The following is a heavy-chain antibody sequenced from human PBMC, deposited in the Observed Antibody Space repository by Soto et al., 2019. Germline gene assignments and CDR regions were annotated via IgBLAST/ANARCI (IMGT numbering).Heavy chain of an antibody. J-gene: IGHJ6*03. D-gene: IGHD5-12*01. Sequence: QVQLVQSGAEVRKPGDSVTVTCRSSGDSFNDYYIHWVRQAPGQGFEWMGWINPNGGVTKYAQKFQGWVSMTRDTSIRTVYMQLSRLRSDDTAVYYCARESGGATATLDYYYFYMDVWGTGTTVTVSS. CDR2: INPNGGVT. CDR3: ARESGGATATLDYYYFYMDV. CDR1: GDSFNDYY. V-gene: IGHV1-2*04.